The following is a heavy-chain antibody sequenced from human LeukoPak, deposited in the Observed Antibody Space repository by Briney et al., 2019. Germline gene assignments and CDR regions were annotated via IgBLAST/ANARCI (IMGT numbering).Heavy chain of an antibody. D-gene: IGHD3-22*01. Sequence: SGGSLRLSCAASGFTFSNAWMNWVRQAPGKGLEWVGRIKSKTDGGTTDYAAPVKGRFTISRDDSKNTLYLQMNSLKTEDTAVYYCTPDSSGYSFDYWGQGTLVTVSS. CDR2: IKSKTDGGTT. J-gene: IGHJ4*02. CDR3: TPDSSGYSFDY. CDR1: GFTFSNAW. V-gene: IGHV3-15*07.